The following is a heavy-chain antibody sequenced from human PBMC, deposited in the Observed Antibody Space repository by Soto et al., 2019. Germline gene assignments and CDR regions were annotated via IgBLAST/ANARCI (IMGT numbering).Heavy chain of an antibody. Sequence: QVQLVQSGAEVKKPGASVKVSCKASGYTFTSCAMHWVRQAPGQRLEWMGWINAGNGNTKYSQKFQGRVTITRDTSASTAYMELSSLRSEDTAVYYCARDGGIAAPFDYWGQGTLVTVSS. CDR3: ARDGGIAAPFDY. CDR1: GYTFTSCA. V-gene: IGHV1-3*01. D-gene: IGHD6-13*01. J-gene: IGHJ4*02. CDR2: INAGNGNT.